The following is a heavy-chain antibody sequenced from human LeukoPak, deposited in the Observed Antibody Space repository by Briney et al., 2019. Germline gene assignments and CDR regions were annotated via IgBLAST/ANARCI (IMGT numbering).Heavy chain of an antibody. Sequence: GGSLRLSCATSGFIFNYYAMSWVRQAPGKGLEWVSGISGSDGSTYYADSVKGRFSISRDNSKKTLFLQMHSLRSEDTALYYCTKSTQTYYDSSGYGFDWGQGTLVTVSS. J-gene: IGHJ4*02. D-gene: IGHD3-22*01. CDR1: GFIFNYYA. V-gene: IGHV3-23*01. CDR3: TKSTQTYYDSSGYGFD. CDR2: ISGSDGST.